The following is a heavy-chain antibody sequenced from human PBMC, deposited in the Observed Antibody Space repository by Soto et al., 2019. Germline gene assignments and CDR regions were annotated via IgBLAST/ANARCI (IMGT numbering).Heavy chain of an antibody. D-gene: IGHD6-13*01. CDR1: GFTFSSYA. V-gene: IGHV3-30-3*01. J-gene: IGHJ3*02. CDR2: ISYDGSNK. CDR3: ARRSGAAGTWDDAFDI. Sequence: QVQLVESGGGVVQPGRSLRLSCAASGFTFSSYAMHWVRQAPGKGLEWGAVISYDGSNKYYADSVNGRFTISRDNSKNTLYLQMNSLRAEDTAVYYCARRSGAAGTWDDAFDIWGQGTMVTVSS.